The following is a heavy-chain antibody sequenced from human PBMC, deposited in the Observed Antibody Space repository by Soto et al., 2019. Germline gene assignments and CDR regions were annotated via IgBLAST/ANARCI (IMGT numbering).Heavy chain of an antibody. CDR3: AKDEAPDIVVVVAAGAFDI. J-gene: IGHJ3*02. CDR2: ISGSGGST. V-gene: IGHV3-23*01. Sequence: GGSLRLSCAASGFTFSSYAMSWVRQAPGKGLEWVSAISGSGGSTYYADSVKGRFTISRDNSKNTLYLQMNSLRAEDAAVYYCAKDEAPDIVVVVAAGAFDIWGQGTMVTVSS. D-gene: IGHD2-15*01. CDR1: GFTFSSYA.